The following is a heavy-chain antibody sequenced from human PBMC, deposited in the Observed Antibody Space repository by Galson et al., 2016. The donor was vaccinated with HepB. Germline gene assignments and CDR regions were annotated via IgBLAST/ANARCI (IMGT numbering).Heavy chain of an antibody. J-gene: IGHJ4*02. CDR2: IYYDGSDK. V-gene: IGHV3-33*01. Sequence: SLRLSCAASGFTLSNFGMHWVRQVPGKGLEWVAVIYYDGSDKNYRDSVKGRFTISRDNSKNTLCLHMSSLRPEDTAVYYCATASPYGPFDHWGQGTLVTVSS. CDR3: ATASPYGPFDH. CDR1: GFTLSNFG. D-gene: IGHD4-17*01.